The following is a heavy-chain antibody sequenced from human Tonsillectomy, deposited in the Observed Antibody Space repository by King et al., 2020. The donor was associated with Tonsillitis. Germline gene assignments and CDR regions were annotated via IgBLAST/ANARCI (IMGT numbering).Heavy chain of an antibody. Sequence: QLVQSGAEVKKPGASVKVSCKASGYTFVDHFMHCVRQAPGQGLEWVGWSNHNSGGRHYAQKFQGRVTMTREPSISTAYMELSSLRSDDTAVYYCARDSGTFPDYWGQGTLVTVSS. V-gene: IGHV1-2*02. CDR2: SNHNSGGR. J-gene: IGHJ4*02. CDR1: GYTFVDHF. CDR3: ARDSGTFPDY. D-gene: IGHD1-26*01.